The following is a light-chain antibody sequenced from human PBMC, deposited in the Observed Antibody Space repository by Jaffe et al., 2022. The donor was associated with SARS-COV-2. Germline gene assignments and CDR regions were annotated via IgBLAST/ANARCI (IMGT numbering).Light chain of an antibody. CDR2: EDS. Sequence: SYELTQPPSVSVSPGQTARITCSGDALPKKYPYWYQQKSGQAPVLVIYEDSKRPSGIPERFSGSSSGTMATLTISGAQVEDEADYYCYSTDSSGNHREVFGGGTKLTVL. CDR3: YSTDSSGNHREV. V-gene: IGLV3-10*01. CDR1: ALPKKY. J-gene: IGLJ2*01.